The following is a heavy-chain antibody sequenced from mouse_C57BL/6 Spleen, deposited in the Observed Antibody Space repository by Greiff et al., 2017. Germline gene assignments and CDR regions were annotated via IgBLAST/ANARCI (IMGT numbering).Heavy chain of an antibody. V-gene: IGHV1-22*01. Sequence: DVKLQESGPELVKPGASVKMSCKASGYTFTDYNMHWVKQSHGKSLEWIGYINPNNGGTSYNQKFKGKATLTVNKSSSTAYMELRSLTSEESAVYYCEGYYGSRKDWYFDVWGTGTTVTVSS. CDR2: INPNNGGT. D-gene: IGHD1-1*01. CDR1: GYTFTDYN. CDR3: EGYYGSRKDWYFDV. J-gene: IGHJ1*03.